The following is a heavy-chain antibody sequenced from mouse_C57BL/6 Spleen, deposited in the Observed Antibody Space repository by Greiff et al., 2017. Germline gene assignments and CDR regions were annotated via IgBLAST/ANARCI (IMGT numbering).Heavy chain of an antibody. Sequence: VQLQQSGAELERPGASVKLSCTASGFNIKDYYMHWVKQRPEQGLEWIGRIDPEDGDTEYAQKFQGKATMTADTSSNTAYLQPSSLTSEDTAVYYCTTLNYYGSSYHYFGYWGQGTTLTVSS. D-gene: IGHD1-1*01. J-gene: IGHJ2*01. CDR3: TTLNYYGSSYHYFGY. V-gene: IGHV14-1*01. CDR1: GFNIKDYY. CDR2: IDPEDGDT.